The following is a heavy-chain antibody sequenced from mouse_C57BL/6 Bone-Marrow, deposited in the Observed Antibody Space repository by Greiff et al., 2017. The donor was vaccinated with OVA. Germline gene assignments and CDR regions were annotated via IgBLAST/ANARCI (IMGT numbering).Heavy chain of an antibody. CDR2: INPYNGGT. D-gene: IGHD1-1*01. V-gene: IGHV1-19*01. Sequence: VQLQQSGPVLVKPGASVKMSCKASGYTFTDYYMNWVKQSHGKSLEWIGVINPYNGGTSYNQKFKGKATLTVDKSSSTAYMELNSLTSEDSAVYYCARSITTRYFDVWGTGTTVTVSS. J-gene: IGHJ1*03. CDR3: ARSITTRYFDV. CDR1: GYTFTDYY.